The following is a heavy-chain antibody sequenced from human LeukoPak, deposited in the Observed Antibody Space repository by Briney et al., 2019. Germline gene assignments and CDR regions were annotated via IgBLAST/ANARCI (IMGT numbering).Heavy chain of an antibody. CDR2: INHSGST. CDR1: GGSSSGYY. CDR3: AREGDYDFWSGPLDY. J-gene: IGHJ4*02. D-gene: IGHD3-3*01. V-gene: IGHV4-34*01. Sequence: SSETLSLTCAVYGGSSSGYYWSWIRQPPGKGLEWIGEINHSGSTNYNPSLKSRVTISVDTSKNQFSLKLSSVTAADTAVYYCAREGDYDFWSGPLDYWGQGTLVTVSS.